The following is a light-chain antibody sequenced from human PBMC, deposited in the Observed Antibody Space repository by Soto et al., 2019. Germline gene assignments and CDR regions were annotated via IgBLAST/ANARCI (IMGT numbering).Light chain of an antibody. V-gene: IGKV1-16*01. CDR1: EEIDDF. J-gene: IGKJ3*01. Sequence: DTQMNPSPSSLFASLGGRVTLPLRGREEIDDFVAWFQQRPGKAPKSLIYAASTLQSGVPSRFRGSGSGTYFTLSISNLQPEDSATYYCQQYHTYPFTFGPGTKVEI. CDR3: QQYHTYPFT. CDR2: AAS.